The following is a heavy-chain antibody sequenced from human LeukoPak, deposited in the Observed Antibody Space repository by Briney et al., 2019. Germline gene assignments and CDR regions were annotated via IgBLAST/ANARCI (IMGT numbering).Heavy chain of an antibody. CDR1: GYTFTSYY. CDR2: INPSGGST. J-gene: IGHJ4*02. CDR3: ESSKEFPLELLRW. Sequence: ASVKVSCKASGYTFTSYYMHWVRQAPGQGLEWMGIINPSGGSTSYAQKFQGRVTMPRDMSKSTVYMKLSSLRPEDAGVYYCESSKEFPLELLRWGGQGTLVSVST. V-gene: IGHV1-46*01. D-gene: IGHD1-26*01.